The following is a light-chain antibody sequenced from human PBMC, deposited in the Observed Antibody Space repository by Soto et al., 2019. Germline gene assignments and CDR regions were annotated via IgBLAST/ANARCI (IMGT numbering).Light chain of an antibody. V-gene: IGLV2-14*01. J-gene: IGLJ2*01. CDR3: SSYTTSSTLL. CDR2: EVS. CDR1: SRDIGSYNY. Sequence: QSALTQPASVSGSPGQSITISCTGTSRDIGSYNYVSWYQHHPGKAPKLVIYEVSNRPSGVSNRFSGSKSANTASLTISGLQAEDETDYYCSSYTTSSTLLFGGGTKLTVL.